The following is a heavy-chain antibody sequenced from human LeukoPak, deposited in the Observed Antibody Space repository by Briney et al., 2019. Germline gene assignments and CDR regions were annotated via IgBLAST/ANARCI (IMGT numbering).Heavy chain of an antibody. CDR1: GGTFSSYA. V-gene: IGHV1-69*13. J-gene: IGHJ6*03. CDR2: IIPIFGTA. Sequence: ASVKVSCKASGGTFSSYAISWVQQAPGQGLEWMGGIIPIFGTANYAQKFQGRVTITADESTSTAYMELSSLRSEDTAVYYCATPGDFIGYCSSTSCYDYYYYMDVWGKGTTVTVSS. CDR3: ATPGDFIGYCSSTSCYDYYYYMDV. D-gene: IGHD2-2*01.